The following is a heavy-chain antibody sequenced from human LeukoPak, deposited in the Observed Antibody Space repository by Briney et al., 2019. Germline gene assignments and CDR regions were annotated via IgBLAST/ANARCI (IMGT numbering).Heavy chain of an antibody. Sequence: ASVKVSCKASGGTFSSYAISWVRQAPGQVLEWMGRIIPILGIANYAQKFQGRVTITADKSTSTAYMELSSLRSEDTAVYYCARGITYYYDSSGYSTFDPWGQGTLVTVSS. CDR3: ARGITYYYDSSGYSTFDP. V-gene: IGHV1-69*04. J-gene: IGHJ5*02. D-gene: IGHD3-22*01. CDR1: GGTFSSYA. CDR2: IIPILGIA.